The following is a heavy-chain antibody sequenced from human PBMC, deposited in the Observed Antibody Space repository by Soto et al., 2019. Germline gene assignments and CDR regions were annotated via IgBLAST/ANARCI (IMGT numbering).Heavy chain of an antibody. CDR2: INAGNGNT. CDR3: ARSGYSSGWYHWYFDL. Sequence: GASVKVSCKASGYTFSNYGIHWVRQAPGQRLEWMGWINAGNGNTKYSQKFQDRVTITGDTSATTAYMELSSLRSEDTAVFYCARSGYSSGWYHWYFDLWGRGTLVTVSS. D-gene: IGHD6-19*01. V-gene: IGHV1-3*01. J-gene: IGHJ2*01. CDR1: GYTFSNYG.